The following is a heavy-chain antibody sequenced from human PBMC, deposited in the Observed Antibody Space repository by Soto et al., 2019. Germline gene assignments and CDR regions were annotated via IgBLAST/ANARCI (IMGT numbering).Heavy chain of an antibody. CDR3: ARVGGYCSGGSCYSVGAFDI. J-gene: IGHJ3*02. V-gene: IGHV1-69*13. CDR2: IIPIFGTA. D-gene: IGHD2-15*01. CDR1: GGTFSSYA. Sequence: SVKVSCKASGGTFSSYAISWVRQAPGQGLEWMGGIIPIFGTANYAQKFQGRVTITADESTSTAYMELSSLRSEDTAVYYCARVGGYCSGGSCYSVGAFDIWGQGTMVTVSS.